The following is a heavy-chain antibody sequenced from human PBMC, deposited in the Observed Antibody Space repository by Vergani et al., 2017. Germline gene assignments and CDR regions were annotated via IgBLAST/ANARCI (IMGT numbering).Heavy chain of an antibody. CDR3: AREGVRDGYNYYYYYYGMDV. CDR1: GGSISSYY. D-gene: IGHD5-24*01. J-gene: IGHJ6*02. V-gene: IGHV4-59*12. CDR2: IYYSGST. Sequence: QVQLQESGPGLVKPSETLSLTCTVSGGSISSYYWSWIRQPPGKGLEWIGYIYYSGSTNYNPSLKSRVTISVDTSKNQFSLKLSSVTAADTAVYYCAREGVRDGYNYYYYYYGMDVWGQGTTVTVSS.